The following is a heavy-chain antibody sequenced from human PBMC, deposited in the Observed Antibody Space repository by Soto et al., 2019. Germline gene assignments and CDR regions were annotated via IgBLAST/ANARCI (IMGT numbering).Heavy chain of an antibody. Sequence: PGGALETSRKGFGYSFPSYWLGWVRPMPGKGLEGMGIIYPGECDTRYSPSFQAQVTITADNSINTAYLQLSTLKASHTAMYYCARSCLRRASFDIWGQGTMVTVSS. CDR2: IYPGECDT. CDR3: ARSCLRRASFDI. CDR1: GYSFPSYW. J-gene: IGHJ3*02. V-gene: IGHV5-51*01.